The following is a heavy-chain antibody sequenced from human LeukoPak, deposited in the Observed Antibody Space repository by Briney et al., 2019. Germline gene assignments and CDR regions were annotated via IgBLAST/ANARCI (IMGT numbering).Heavy chain of an antibody. Sequence: SETLSLTCAVYGGSFSGYYWSWIRQPPGKGLEWIGEINHSGSTNYNPSLKSRVTISVDTSKNQFSLKLSSVTAADTAVYYCARLIKGYSSSWSNRGNWFDHWGQGTLVTVSS. CDR1: GGSFSGYY. V-gene: IGHV4-34*01. J-gene: IGHJ5*02. CDR2: INHSGST. D-gene: IGHD6-13*01. CDR3: ARLIKGYSSSWSNRGNWFDH.